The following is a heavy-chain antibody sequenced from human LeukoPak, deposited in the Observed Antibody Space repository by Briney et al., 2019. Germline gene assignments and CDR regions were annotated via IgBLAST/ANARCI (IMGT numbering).Heavy chain of an antibody. CDR1: GGSISSSSYY. V-gene: IGHV4-39*07. Sequence: PSETLSLTCTVSGGSISSSSYYWGWIRQPPGKGLEWIGSMYYSGSTYYNPSLKSRVTISVDTSKNQFSLKLRSVTAADTAVYYCARVWSGYDVFDIWGQGTMVTVSS. CDR2: MYYSGST. D-gene: IGHD3-3*01. J-gene: IGHJ3*02. CDR3: ARVWSGYDVFDI.